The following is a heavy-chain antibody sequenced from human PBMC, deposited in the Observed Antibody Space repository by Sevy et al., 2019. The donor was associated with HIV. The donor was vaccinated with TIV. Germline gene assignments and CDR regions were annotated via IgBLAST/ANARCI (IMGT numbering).Heavy chain of an antibody. CDR1: GGSVSNSRNY. V-gene: IGHV4-39*01. CDR2: IYYTGDT. CDR3: ARQRGPSVSDAHDS. D-gene: IGHD2-2*01. Sequence: SETLSLTCSVSGGSVSNSRNYWAWIRQPPGKALEWIGNIYYTGDTHYKPSLKSRVTISVDTSKNQFSLKLTSVTASDTAFYYCARQRGPSVSDAHDSWGQGTLVTVSS. J-gene: IGHJ5*01.